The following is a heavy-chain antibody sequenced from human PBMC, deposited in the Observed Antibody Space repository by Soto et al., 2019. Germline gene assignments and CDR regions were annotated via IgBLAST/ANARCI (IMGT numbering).Heavy chain of an antibody. V-gene: IGHV1-18*01. CDR2: ISAYNGNT. CDR1: GYTFTSYG. J-gene: IGHJ6*02. CDR3: ARDRGRSYYYYYGMDV. Sequence: QVQLVQSGAEVKKPGASVKVSCKASGYTFTSYGISWVRQAPGQGLEWMGWISAYNGNTNYAQKLQGRVTMTTDTSTSTAYMELRSLRSDDTAVYYCARDRGRSYYYYYGMDVWGQGTTVTVSS.